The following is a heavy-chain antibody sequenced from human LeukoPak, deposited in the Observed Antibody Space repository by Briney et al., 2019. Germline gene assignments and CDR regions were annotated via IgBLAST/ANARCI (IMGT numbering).Heavy chain of an antibody. Sequence: SETLSLTCVVSGGSINSDFWSWIRQPAGKGLEWIGRVYTNGGTNYNPSLKSRVTISIDTAKNQFSLRVRSVTAADTAIYYCAGGHRGSSAKILYYYYMDVWGKGTTVTVSS. J-gene: IGHJ6*03. CDR2: VYTNGGT. CDR1: GGSINSDF. V-gene: IGHV4-4*07. CDR3: AGGHRGSSAKILYYYYMDV. D-gene: IGHD1-26*01.